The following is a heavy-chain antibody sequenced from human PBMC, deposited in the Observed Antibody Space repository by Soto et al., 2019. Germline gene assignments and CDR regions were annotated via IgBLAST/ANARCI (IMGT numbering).Heavy chain of an antibody. J-gene: IGHJ2*01. D-gene: IGHD4-17*01. CDR2: ISGSGGST. V-gene: IGHV3-23*01. CDR1: GFTFSSYA. Sequence: EVQLLESGGGLVQPGGSLRLSCAASGFTFSSYAMSWVRQAPGKGLEWVSAISGSGGSTYYADSVKGRFTISRANSKNTLYLQMHSLRAEDTAVYYCAKGHDYGDYARYWYFDLWGRSTLVTVSS. CDR3: AKGHDYGDYARYWYFDL.